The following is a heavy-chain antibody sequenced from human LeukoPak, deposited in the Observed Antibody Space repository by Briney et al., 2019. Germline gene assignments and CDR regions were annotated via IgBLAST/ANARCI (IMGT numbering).Heavy chain of an antibody. CDR2: IKEDGSEK. J-gene: IGHJ4*02. CDR1: GFTFSSYS. D-gene: IGHD1-26*01. V-gene: IGHV3-7*01. Sequence: PGGSLRLSCAASGFTFSSYSMNWVRQAPGKGLEWVASIKEDGSEKYYVDSVKGRLTISRDNAKNSLDLQMNSLRAEDTAVYYCARDWDWSLDYWGQGTLVTVSS. CDR3: ARDWDWSLDY.